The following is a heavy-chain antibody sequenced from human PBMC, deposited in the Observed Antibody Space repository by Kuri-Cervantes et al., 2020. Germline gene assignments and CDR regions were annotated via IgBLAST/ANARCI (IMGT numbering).Heavy chain of an antibody. V-gene: IGHV1-8*01. J-gene: IGHJ4*02. Sequence: ASVKVSCKASGYTFTSYDINWVRQATGQGLEWMGWTNPNSGNTGYAQKFQGRVTMTRNTSISTAYMDLRSLRSDDTAVYYCARLEKQWLPGLWGQGTLVTVSS. CDR1: GYTFTSYD. CDR3: ARLEKQWLPGL. D-gene: IGHD6-19*01. CDR2: TNPNSGNT.